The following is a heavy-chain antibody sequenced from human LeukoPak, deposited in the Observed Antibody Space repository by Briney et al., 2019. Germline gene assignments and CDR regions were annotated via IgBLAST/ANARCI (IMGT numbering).Heavy chain of an antibody. V-gene: IGHV3-11*01. CDR2: ISSSGSTI. CDR3: ARNPYSSSWEEYYYYYMDV. Sequence: GGSLRLSCAASGFTFSDYYMSWIRQAPGKGLEWVSYISSSGSTIYYADSVKGRFTISRDNAKNSLYLQMNSLRAEDTAVYYCARNPYSSSWEEYYYYYMDVWGKGTTVTVSS. CDR1: GFTFSDYY. D-gene: IGHD6-13*01. J-gene: IGHJ6*03.